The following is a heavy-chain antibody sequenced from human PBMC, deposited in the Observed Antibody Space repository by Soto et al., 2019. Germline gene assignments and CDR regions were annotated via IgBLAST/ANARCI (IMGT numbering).Heavy chain of an antibody. CDR2: INHSGST. CDR3: ARGLVVVVAAIKWFDP. Sequence: SETLSLTCAVYVGSFSGYYWSWIRQPPGKGLEWIGEINHSGSTNYNPSLKSRVTISVDTSKNQFSLKLSSVTAADTAVYYCARGLVVVVAAIKWFDPWGQGTLVTVSS. V-gene: IGHV4-34*01. D-gene: IGHD2-15*01. J-gene: IGHJ5*02. CDR1: VGSFSGYY.